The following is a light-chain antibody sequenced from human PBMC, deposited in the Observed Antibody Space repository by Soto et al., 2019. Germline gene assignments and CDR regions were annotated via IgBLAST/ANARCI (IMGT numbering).Light chain of an antibody. CDR2: GNS. J-gene: IGLJ3*02. CDR3: QSYDSSLSGWV. CDR1: SSNIGAGYD. Sequence: QPVLTQPPSVSGAPGHRVAISCTGSSSNIGAGYDVHWYQQLPGTAPKLLIYGNSNRPSGVPDRFSGSKSGTSASLAITGLQAEDEADYDCQSYDSSLSGWVFGGGTKLTVL. V-gene: IGLV1-40*01.